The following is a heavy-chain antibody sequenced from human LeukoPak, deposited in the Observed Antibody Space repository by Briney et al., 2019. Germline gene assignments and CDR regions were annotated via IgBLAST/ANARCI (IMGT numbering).Heavy chain of an antibody. Sequence: EASVKVSCKASGGTFSSYAISWVRQAPGQGLELMGGIIPIFCTANYSQKFQGRVTITADESPSTAYMELSSLGSEDTAVYYCARVRDLGYCSSTSCQNYYYYYGMDVWGKGTTVTVSS. CDR3: ARVRDLGYCSSTSCQNYYYYYGMDV. CDR1: GGTFSSYA. CDR2: IIPIFCTA. J-gene: IGHJ6*04. D-gene: IGHD2-2*01. V-gene: IGHV1-69*01.